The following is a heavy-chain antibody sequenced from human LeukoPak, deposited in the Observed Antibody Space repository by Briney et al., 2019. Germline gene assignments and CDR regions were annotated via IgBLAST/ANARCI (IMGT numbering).Heavy chain of an antibody. D-gene: IGHD3-10*01. CDR1: GFTFSSYA. V-gene: IGHV3-30*04. CDR3: ARNGPSYDAFDI. J-gene: IGHJ3*02. CDR2: ISYDGSNK. Sequence: GGSLRLSSAASGFTFSSYAMHWVRQAPGKGLEWVAVISYDGSNKYYADSVKGRFTISRDNSKNTLYLQMNSLRAEDTAVYYCARNGPSYDAFDIWGQGTMVTVSS.